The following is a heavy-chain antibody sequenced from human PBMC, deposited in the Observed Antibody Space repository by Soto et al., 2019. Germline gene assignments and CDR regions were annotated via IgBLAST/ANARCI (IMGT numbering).Heavy chain of an antibody. D-gene: IGHD2-2*01. J-gene: IGHJ6*02. Sequence: QVQLVESGGGVVQPGRSLRLSCAASGFTFSSYGMHWVRQAPGKGLEWVAVIWYDGSNKYYADSVKGRFTMSRDNSKNTLYLQMNSLRAEDTAVYYCARDRDIVLVPAAPRYYYYYGMDVWGQGTTVTVSS. V-gene: IGHV3-33*01. CDR3: ARDRDIVLVPAAPRYYYYYGMDV. CDR2: IWYDGSNK. CDR1: GFTFSSYG.